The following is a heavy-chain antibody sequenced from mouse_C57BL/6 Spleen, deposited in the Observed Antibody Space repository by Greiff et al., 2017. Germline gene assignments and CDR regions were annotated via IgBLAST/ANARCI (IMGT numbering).Heavy chain of an antibody. CDR1: GYTFTSYG. J-gene: IGHJ2*01. CDR2: IYPRSGNT. CDR3: ARSGAFTTVVAFDY. D-gene: IGHD1-1*01. Sequence: VQLQQSGAELARPGASVKLSCKASGYTFTSYGISWVKQRTGQGLEWIGEIYPRSGNTYYNEKFAGKATLTADKSSSTAYMEFRRLTSEDSAVYFSARSGAFTTVVAFDYWGQGTTLTVSS. V-gene: IGHV1-81*01.